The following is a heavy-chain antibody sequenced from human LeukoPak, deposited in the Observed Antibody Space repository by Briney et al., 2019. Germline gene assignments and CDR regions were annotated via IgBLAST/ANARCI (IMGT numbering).Heavy chain of an antibody. CDR1: GYTFTSYG. CDR2: ISAYNGNT. CDR3: AGGYYYDSSGYSDAFDI. J-gene: IGHJ3*02. Sequence: ASVKVSCKASGYTFTSYGISWVRQAPGQGLEWMGWISAYNGNTNYAQKLQGRVTMTTDTSTSTAYMELSSLRSEDTAVYYCAGGYYYDSSGYSDAFDIWGQGTMVTVSS. D-gene: IGHD3-22*01. V-gene: IGHV1-18*01.